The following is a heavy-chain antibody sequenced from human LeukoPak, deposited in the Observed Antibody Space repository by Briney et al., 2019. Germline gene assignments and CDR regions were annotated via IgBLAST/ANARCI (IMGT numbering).Heavy chain of an antibody. CDR3: ARGNYGVANWFDP. V-gene: IGHV4-34*01. CDR2: INHSGST. CDR1: GGSFSGYY. Sequence: SETLSLTCAVYGGSFSGYYWSWIRQPPGKGLEWIGEINHSGSTYYNPSLKSRVTISVDRSKNQFSLKLSSVTAADTAVYYCARGNYGVANWFDPWGQGTLVTVSS. D-gene: IGHD4-17*01. J-gene: IGHJ5*02.